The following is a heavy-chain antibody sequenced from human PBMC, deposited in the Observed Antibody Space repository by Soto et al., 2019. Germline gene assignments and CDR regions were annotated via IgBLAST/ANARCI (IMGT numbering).Heavy chain of an antibody. Sequence: SETLSLTCAVYVGSFSGYYWSWIRQPPGKGLEWIGEINHSGSTNYNPSLKSRVTISVDTSKNQFSLKLSSVTAADTAVYYCARTSGDYVWGSYRQDYYYGMDVWGQGTTVTVSS. CDR3: ARTSGDYVWGSYRQDYYYGMDV. CDR1: VGSFSGYY. CDR2: INHSGST. J-gene: IGHJ6*02. D-gene: IGHD3-16*01. V-gene: IGHV4-34*01.